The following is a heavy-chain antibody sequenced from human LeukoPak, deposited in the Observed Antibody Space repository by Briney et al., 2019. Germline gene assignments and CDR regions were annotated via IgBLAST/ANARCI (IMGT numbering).Heavy chain of an antibody. CDR3: AREGSDFYDDSVHFEY. CDR2: IIPILGIA. Sequence: SVKVSCKASGGTFSSYTISWVRQAPGQGLEWMGRIIPILGIANYAQKFQGRVTITADKSTSTAYMELSSLRSEDTAVYYCAREGSDFYDDSVHFEYWGQGTPVTVSS. V-gene: IGHV1-69*04. CDR1: GGTFSSYT. D-gene: IGHD3-22*01. J-gene: IGHJ4*02.